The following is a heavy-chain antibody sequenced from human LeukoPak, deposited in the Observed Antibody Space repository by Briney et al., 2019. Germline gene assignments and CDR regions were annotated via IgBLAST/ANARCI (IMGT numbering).Heavy chain of an antibody. D-gene: IGHD3-22*01. V-gene: IGHV4-61*02. CDR2: IYTSGST. CDR1: GGSISSGSCY. CDR3: ARAPGYYDSSGTPEGLDY. J-gene: IGHJ4*02. Sequence: PSQTLSLTCTVSGGSISSGSCYWSWIRQPAGKGLEWIGRIYTSGSTNYNPSLKSRVTISVDTSKNQFSLKLSSVTAADTAVYYCARAPGYYDSSGTPEGLDYWGQGTLVTVSP.